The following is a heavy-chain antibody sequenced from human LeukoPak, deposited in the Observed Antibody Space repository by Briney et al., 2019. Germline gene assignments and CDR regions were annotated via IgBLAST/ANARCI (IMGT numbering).Heavy chain of an antibody. Sequence: SVKVSCKASGGTFSSYAISWVRQAPGQGLEWMGGIIPIFGTANYAQKFQGRVTITADKSTSTAYMELSSLRSEDTAVYYCATQAYYDFWSGYHHYYYYYYMDVWGKGTTVTVSS. J-gene: IGHJ6*03. CDR3: ATQAYYDFWSGYHHYYYYYYMDV. V-gene: IGHV1-69*06. CDR2: IIPIFGTA. D-gene: IGHD3-3*01. CDR1: GGTFSSYA.